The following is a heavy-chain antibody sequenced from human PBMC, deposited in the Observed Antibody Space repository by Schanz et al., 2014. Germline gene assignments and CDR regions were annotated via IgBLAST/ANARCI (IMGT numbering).Heavy chain of an antibody. D-gene: IGHD2-8*02. CDR2: IYHTGST. Sequence: QVQLQQWGAGLLKPSETLSLTCGVFGGSFSGYYWSWIRQPPGKGLEWIGEIYHTGSTNYNPSLKSRVTISLDTSKNQSSLTLTSLTAADTAVYYCARDSLRGATGGYGMDVWGQGTTVTVSS. V-gene: IGHV4-34*01. CDR1: GGSFSGYY. J-gene: IGHJ6*02. CDR3: ARDSLRGATGGYGMDV.